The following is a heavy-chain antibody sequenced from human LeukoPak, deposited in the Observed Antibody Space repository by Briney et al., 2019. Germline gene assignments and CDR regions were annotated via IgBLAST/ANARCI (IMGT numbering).Heavy chain of an antibody. J-gene: IGHJ4*02. D-gene: IGHD6-19*01. CDR2: IQQDGSAR. CDR3: ARIGWPSNGGWYFGQ. Sequence: GGSLRLSCEGSGFTFSHYWMSWVRKAPGKGLEGVANIQQDGSARSYVDSVKGRFTISRDNAKDSLYLQVDSLRADDTAVYYCARIGWPSNGGWYFGQWGQGTLVTVSS. V-gene: IGHV3-7*01. CDR1: GFTFSHYW.